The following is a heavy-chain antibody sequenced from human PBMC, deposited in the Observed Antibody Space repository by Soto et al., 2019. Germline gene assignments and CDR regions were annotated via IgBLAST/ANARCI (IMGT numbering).Heavy chain of an antibody. CDR2: IYYSGRT. Sequence: LSLTFTVSGGSSSSGGYYWTWIRQHPGKGLEWIGCIYYSGRTYYNPSLKSRVTISVDTSKRQFSLKLSSVTAADTAIYYCARTKEYSSSLDYWGQGALVTVSS. V-gene: IGHV4-31*03. CDR3: ARTKEYSSSLDY. CDR1: GGSSSSGGYY. J-gene: IGHJ4*02. D-gene: IGHD6-6*01.